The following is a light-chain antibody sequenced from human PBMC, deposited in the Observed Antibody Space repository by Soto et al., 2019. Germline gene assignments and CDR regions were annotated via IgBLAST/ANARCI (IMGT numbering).Light chain of an antibody. CDR2: GAS. CDR1: QSVSSN. Sequence: VIEQQPEDLSVSPRERANISGRASQSVSSNLAWYQQKPGQAPRLLIYGASTRATGIPARFRGRASGIECTLAISCVQSVDYGVYYGQQYNNWTRRRVGQGTKVDI. J-gene: IGKJ2*01. CDR3: QQYNNWTRRR. V-gene: IGKV3-15*01.